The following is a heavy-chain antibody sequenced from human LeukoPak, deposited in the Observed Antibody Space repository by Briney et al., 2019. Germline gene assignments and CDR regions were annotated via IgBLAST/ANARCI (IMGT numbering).Heavy chain of an antibody. Sequence: GASVKVSCKASGGTFSSCAISWVRQAPGQGLEWMGRIIPILGIANYAQKFQGRVTITADKSTSTAYMELSSLRSEDTAVYYCATTYSSSWYYPFDYWGQGTLVTVCS. CDR2: IIPILGIA. D-gene: IGHD6-13*01. CDR3: ATTYSSSWYYPFDY. V-gene: IGHV1-69*04. J-gene: IGHJ4*02. CDR1: GGTFSSCA.